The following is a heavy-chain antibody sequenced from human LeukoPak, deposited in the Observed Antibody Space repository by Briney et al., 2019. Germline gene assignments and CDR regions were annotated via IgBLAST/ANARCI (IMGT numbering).Heavy chain of an antibody. V-gene: IGHV4-30-4*07. CDR1: GVSISSGGYS. Sequence: SQTLSLTCAVSGVSISSGGYSWSWIRQPPGKGLEWIGYIYYSGSTNYNPSLKSRVTISVDTSKNQFSLKLSSVTAADTAVYYCARALQYYDFWSGYYPPDAFDIWGQGTMVTVSS. J-gene: IGHJ3*02. D-gene: IGHD3-3*01. CDR3: ARALQYYDFWSGYYPPDAFDI. CDR2: IYYSGST.